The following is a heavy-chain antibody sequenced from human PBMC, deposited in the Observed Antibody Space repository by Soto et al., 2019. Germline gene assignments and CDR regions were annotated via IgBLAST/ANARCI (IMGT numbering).Heavy chain of an antibody. CDR2: IYYSGST. J-gene: IGHJ4*02. Sequence: QLQLQESGPGLVKPSETLSLTCTVSGGSISSGSYYWGWIRQPPGKGLEWIGTIYYSGSTYYNPSLKSRVTISVDTSKNQFSLKLSSVTAAHTAVYYCARRTNTRIQPYYFDYWGQGTLVTVSS. V-gene: IGHV4-39*01. D-gene: IGHD5-18*01. CDR1: GGSISSGSYY. CDR3: ARRTNTRIQPYYFDY.